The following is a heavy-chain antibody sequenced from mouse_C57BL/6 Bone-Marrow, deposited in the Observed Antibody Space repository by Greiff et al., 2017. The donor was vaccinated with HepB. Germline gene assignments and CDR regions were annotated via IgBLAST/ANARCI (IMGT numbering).Heavy chain of an antibody. D-gene: IGHD2-10*02. Sequence: DVMLVESGGGLVKPGGSLKLSCAASGFTFSSYAMSWVRQTPEKRLEWVATISDGGSYTYYPDNVKGRFTISRDNAKNNLYLQMSHLKSEDTAMYYCARYGNFHYWGQGTTLTVSS. V-gene: IGHV5-4*03. CDR2: ISDGGSYT. J-gene: IGHJ2*01. CDR1: GFTFSSYA. CDR3: ARYGNFHY.